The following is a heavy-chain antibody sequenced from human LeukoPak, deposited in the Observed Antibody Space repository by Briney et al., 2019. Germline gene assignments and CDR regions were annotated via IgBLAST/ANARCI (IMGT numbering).Heavy chain of an antibody. D-gene: IGHD5-24*01. J-gene: IGHJ4*02. CDR3: AREDMATIPFYFDY. V-gene: IGHV1-69*13. CDR2: IIPIFGTA. CDR1: GYTFISHG. Sequence: ASVKVSCKASGYTFISHGISWVRQAPGQGLEWMGGIIPIFGTANYAQKFQGRVTITADESTSTAYMELSSLRSEDTAVYYCAREDMATIPFYFDYWGQGTLVTVSS.